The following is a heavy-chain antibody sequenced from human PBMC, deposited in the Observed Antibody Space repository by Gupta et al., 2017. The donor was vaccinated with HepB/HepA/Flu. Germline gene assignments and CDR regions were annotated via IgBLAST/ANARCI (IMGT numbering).Heavy chain of an antibody. CDR3: ARGKDNSATFYYSYYMDV. Sequence: QVQLQQWGAGLLKPSETLSLTCAVYGGSFSGYYWNWLRPSPGKGLEWIGEINRRGSTNYNPSLKSRVTISIDTSKNQFSLKLTSVTAADTAVYYCARGKDNSATFYYSYYMDVWGKGTTVTVTS. CDR2: INRRGST. CDR1: GGSFSGYY. J-gene: IGHJ6*03. D-gene: IGHD6-25*01. V-gene: IGHV4-34*01.